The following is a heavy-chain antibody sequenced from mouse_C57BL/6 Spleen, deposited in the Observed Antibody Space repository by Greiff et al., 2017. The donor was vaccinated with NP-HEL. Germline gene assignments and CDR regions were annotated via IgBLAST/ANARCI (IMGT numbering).Heavy chain of an antibody. CDR3: ARGTNFFMDY. D-gene: IGHD4-1*01. Sequence: QVQLQQPGAELVMPGASVKLSCKASGYTFTSYWMHWVKQRPGQGLEWIGEIDPSDSYTNYNQKFKGKSTLTVDKSSSTAYMQLSSLTSEDSAVYYCARGTNFFMDYWGQGTSVTVSS. CDR1: GYTFTSYW. CDR2: IDPSDSYT. J-gene: IGHJ4*01. V-gene: IGHV1-69*01.